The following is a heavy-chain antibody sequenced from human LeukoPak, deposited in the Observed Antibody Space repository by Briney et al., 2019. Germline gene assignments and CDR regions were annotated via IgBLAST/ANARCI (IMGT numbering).Heavy chain of an antibody. CDR3: ARQTFGDLYFDS. Sequence: SETLSLTCTVSGGSIRSYHWTWIRQPPGKGLEWIGYTYYTGLTNYNPSLKSRVTISTDMSKNQLSLQLSSVTAADTAVYYCARQTFGDLYFDSWGQGTLVIVSS. D-gene: IGHD3-10*01. CDR1: GGSIRSYH. CDR2: TYYTGLT. V-gene: IGHV4-59*08. J-gene: IGHJ4*02.